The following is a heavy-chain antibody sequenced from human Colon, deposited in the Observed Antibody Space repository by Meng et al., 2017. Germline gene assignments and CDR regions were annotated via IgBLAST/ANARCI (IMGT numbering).Heavy chain of an antibody. CDR3: ARGRYSGYLP. CDR2: INHSGST. J-gene: IGHJ5*02. Sequence: VPLQQWGAGLLKPSGTLSLTCAVYGGSFSGYYWSWIRQPPGKGLEWIGEINHSGSTNYNPSLKSRVTISVDTSKNQFSLKLSSVTAADTAVYYCARGRYSGYLPWGQGTLVTVSS. CDR1: GGSFSGYY. V-gene: IGHV4-34*01. D-gene: IGHD5-12*01.